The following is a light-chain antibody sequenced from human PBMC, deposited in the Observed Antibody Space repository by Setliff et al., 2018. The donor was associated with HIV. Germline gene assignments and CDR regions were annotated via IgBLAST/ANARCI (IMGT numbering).Light chain of an antibody. Sequence: QSVLTQPASVSGSPGQSITISCTGTSSDVGRYDLVSWFQQHPGKAPKAIIYEVTKRPSGVSNRFSGSKSGNTASPTISGLQAEDEADYYCCSNTGSNTYVFGSGTKVTVL. CDR1: SSDVGRYDL. J-gene: IGLJ1*01. CDR2: EVT. V-gene: IGLV2-23*02. CDR3: CSNTGSNTYV.